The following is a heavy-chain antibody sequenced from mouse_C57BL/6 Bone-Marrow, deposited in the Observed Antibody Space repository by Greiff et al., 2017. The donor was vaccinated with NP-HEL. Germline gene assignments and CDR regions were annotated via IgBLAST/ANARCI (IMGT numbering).Heavy chain of an antibody. J-gene: IGHJ2*01. CDR2: IDPSDSYT. V-gene: IGHV1-69*01. CDR3: ARGDYDPLDY. D-gene: IGHD2-4*01. CDR1: GYTFTSYW. Sequence: QVQLKQPGAELVMPGASVKLSCKASGYTFTSYWMHWVKQRPGQGLEWIGEIDPSDSYTNYNQKFKGKSTLTVDKSSSTAYMQLSSLTSEDSAVYYCARGDYDPLDYWGQGTTLTVSS.